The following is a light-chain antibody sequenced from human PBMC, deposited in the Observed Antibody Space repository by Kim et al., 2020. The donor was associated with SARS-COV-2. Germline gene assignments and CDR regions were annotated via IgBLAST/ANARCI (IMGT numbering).Light chain of an antibody. Sequence: QSALTQPAYVSGSPGQSITISCTGISSDVGSYKFVSWYQQHPGKAPKLMIYEVNKRPSGVSNRFSGSKSGSTASLTISGLQAEDEADYYCFPYTGGIVHLVFGGGTQRTVL. V-gene: IGLV2-23*02. CDR2: EVN. CDR3: FPYTGGIVHLV. CDR1: SSDVGSYKF. J-gene: IGLJ2*01.